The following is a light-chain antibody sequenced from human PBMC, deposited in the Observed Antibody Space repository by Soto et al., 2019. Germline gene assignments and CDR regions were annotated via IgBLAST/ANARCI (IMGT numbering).Light chain of an antibody. V-gene: IGKV3-20*01. CDR3: QQYNSWPPIT. J-gene: IGKJ5*01. Sequence: EIVLTQSPGTLSLSPGDTATLSCRASQSFSSSYLAWYQQKPGQAPRLLIYGASSRATGIPDRFSGSGSGTDFTLTISRLEPEDFVVYYCQQYNSWPPITFGQGTRLEIK. CDR2: GAS. CDR1: QSFSSSY.